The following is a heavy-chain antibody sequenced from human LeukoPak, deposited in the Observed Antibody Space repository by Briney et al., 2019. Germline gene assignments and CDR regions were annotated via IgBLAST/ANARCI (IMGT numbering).Heavy chain of an antibody. J-gene: IGHJ3*02. CDR2: IRGSGGTT. D-gene: IGHD1-14*01. Sequence: QTGGSLRLSCAASGFSFSRYAMSWVRQAPGKGLEWVSGIRGSGGTTSHADSVKGRFTISRDNSKNTLYLQMNSLRVEDTAVYYCAKKEPPAVDAFDIWGRGTMVIVSS. CDR1: GFSFSRYA. V-gene: IGHV3-23*01. CDR3: AKKEPPAVDAFDI.